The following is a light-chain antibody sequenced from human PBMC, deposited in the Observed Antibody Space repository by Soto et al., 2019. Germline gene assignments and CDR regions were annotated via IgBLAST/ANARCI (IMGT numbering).Light chain of an antibody. J-gene: IGKJ4*01. CDR2: DAS. V-gene: IGKV3-11*01. Sequence: EIVLTQSPATLSLSPGERATLSFRASQSVSSYLAWYQQKHGQAPRLLIYDASNRATGIPARFSGSGSGTDFTLTISSLEPEDFAVYYCQHRASWPLTFGGGTKVEIK. CDR3: QHRASWPLT. CDR1: QSVSSY.